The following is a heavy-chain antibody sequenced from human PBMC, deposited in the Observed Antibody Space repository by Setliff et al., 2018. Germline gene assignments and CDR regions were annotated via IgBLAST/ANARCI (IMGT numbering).Heavy chain of an antibody. CDR1: GYSFTSYW. CDR2: IYPGDSDT. Sequence: PGESLKISCKGSGYSFTSYWIGWVRQMPGKGLEWMGIIYPGDSDTRYSPSFQGQVTISADKSISTAYLQWSSLKASDTAMYYCVIGGSWYVPPHYYYMDVWGKGTTVTV. V-gene: IGHV5-51*01. J-gene: IGHJ6*03. D-gene: IGHD6-13*01. CDR3: VIGGSWYVPPHYYYMDV.